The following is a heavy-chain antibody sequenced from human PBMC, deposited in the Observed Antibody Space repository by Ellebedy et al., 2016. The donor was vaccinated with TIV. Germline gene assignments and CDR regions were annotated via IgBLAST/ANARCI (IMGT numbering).Heavy chain of an antibody. V-gene: IGHV1-3*01. CDR1: GYSFTTYA. J-gene: IGHJ6*02. Sequence: ASVKVSXXASGYSFTTYAIHWVRQAPGQRLEWMAWINPGNGYTKISQKLQGRVIISRDTSASTAYMEVSSLRPEDTAVYYCARGFGMVRGVTSMDVWGQGTTVTVAS. CDR3: ARGFGMVRGVTSMDV. CDR2: INPGNGYT. D-gene: IGHD3-10*01.